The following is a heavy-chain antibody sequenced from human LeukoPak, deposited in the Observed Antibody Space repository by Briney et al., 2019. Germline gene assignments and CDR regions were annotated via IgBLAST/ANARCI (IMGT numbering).Heavy chain of an antibody. V-gene: IGHV4-59*02. D-gene: IGHD6-19*01. Sequence: PSETLSLTCSVSGGSVTSDYWSWVRQSPGQGLEWIGYIYYRGSTNYNPSLKSRATISVDTSKNQISLKLRSVTAADTAVYYCARDDYSSGWSESGKFPYYQYNGMDVWGQGTTVIVSS. J-gene: IGHJ6*02. CDR2: IYYRGST. CDR3: ARDDYSSGWSESGKFPYYQYNGMDV. CDR1: GGSVTSDY.